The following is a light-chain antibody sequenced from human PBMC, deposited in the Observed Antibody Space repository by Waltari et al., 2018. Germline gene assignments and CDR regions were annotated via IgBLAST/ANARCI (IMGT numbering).Light chain of an antibody. V-gene: IGKV1-6*01. J-gene: IGKJ4*01. CDR1: QGIRND. Sequence: AIQLTQSPSSLSASVGDRVTITCRASQGIRNDLGWYQQKPGKAPKLLIYVASSLQSGVPSRFSGSGSGTDFTLTISSLQPEDFATYYCLQDYNYPRTFGGGTKVEIK. CDR2: VAS. CDR3: LQDYNYPRT.